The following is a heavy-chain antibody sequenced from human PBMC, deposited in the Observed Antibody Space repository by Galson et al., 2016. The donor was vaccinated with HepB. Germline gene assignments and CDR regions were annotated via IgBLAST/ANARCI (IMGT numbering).Heavy chain of an antibody. Sequence: SLRLSCAASGFTFSNYAMYWVRQAPGKGLEWVAFIWYDGSNKYYVDSVKGRFTITRDNSKNTLYLQMNSLGAEDTAVYYCARDLREDWWQAGGYGMDVWGKGTTVTVSS. D-gene: IGHD2-8*02. J-gene: IGHJ6*04. CDR2: IWYDGSNK. V-gene: IGHV3-33*01. CDR1: GFTFSNYA. CDR3: ARDLREDWWQAGGYGMDV.